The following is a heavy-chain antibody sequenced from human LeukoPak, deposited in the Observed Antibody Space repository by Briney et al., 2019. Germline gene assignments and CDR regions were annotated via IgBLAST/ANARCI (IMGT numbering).Heavy chain of an antibody. CDR2: ISSSSSYI. Sequence: GGSLRLSCAASGFTFRSYSMKWVRQAPGKGLEWVSSISSSSSYIYCADSVKGRFTISRDNAKNLLYLQMNSLRAEDTAVYYCARYSDTGYSSSWYSTPFDYWGQGTLVTVSS. D-gene: IGHD6-13*01. CDR3: ARYSDTGYSSSWYSTPFDY. V-gene: IGHV3-21*06. CDR1: GFTFRSYS. J-gene: IGHJ4*02.